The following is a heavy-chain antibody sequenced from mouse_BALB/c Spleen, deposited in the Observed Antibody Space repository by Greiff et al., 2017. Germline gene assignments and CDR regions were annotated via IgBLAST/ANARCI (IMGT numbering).Heavy chain of an antibody. CDR1: GFTFTDYY. D-gene: IGHD2-10*01. CDR3: ARDLLRYFDV. CDR2: IRNKANGYTT. V-gene: IGHV7-3*02. J-gene: IGHJ1*01. Sequence: EVHLVEYGGGLVQPGGSLRLSCATSGFTFTDYYMSWVRQPPGKALEWLGFIRNKANGYTTEYSASVKGRFTISRDNSQSILYLQMNTLRAEDSATYYCARDLLRYFDVWGAGTTVTVSS.